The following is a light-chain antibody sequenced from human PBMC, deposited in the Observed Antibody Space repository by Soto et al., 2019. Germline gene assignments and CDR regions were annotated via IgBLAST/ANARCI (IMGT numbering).Light chain of an antibody. CDR1: QNLAYSDGNTY. J-gene: IGKJ2*01. V-gene: IGKV2-30*01. Sequence: DVVMTQSPLSLPVTLGQPASISCRSSQNLAYSDGNTYLNWFQQRPGQSPRRLIYKVFYRDSGVPDRFSGSGSGTDFTLSISRVEAEDVGVYYCMQGTHWPPYTFGQGTRLEIK. CDR2: KVF. CDR3: MQGTHWPPYT.